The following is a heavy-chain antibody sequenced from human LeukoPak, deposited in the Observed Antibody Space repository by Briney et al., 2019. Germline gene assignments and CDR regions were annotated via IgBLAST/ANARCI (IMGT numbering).Heavy chain of an antibody. J-gene: IGHJ4*02. CDR1: GFTFSDYY. CDR2: ISSSGSTI. V-gene: IGHV3-11*04. CDR3: ARDAPYSSGWYHYFDY. Sequence: GGSLRLSCAASGFTFSDYYMSWIRQAPGKGLEWVSYISSSGSTIYYADSVKGRFTISRDNAKNSLYLQMNSLRAEDTAVYYCARDAPYSSGWYHYFDYWGQGTLVTVSS. D-gene: IGHD6-19*01.